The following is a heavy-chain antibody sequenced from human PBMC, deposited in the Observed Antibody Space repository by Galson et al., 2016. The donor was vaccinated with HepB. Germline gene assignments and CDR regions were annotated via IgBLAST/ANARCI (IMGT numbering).Heavy chain of an antibody. D-gene: IGHD3-10*01. CDR2: ISVSGVTT. CDR1: GFTFSSHA. CDR3: AKDLYGSGSYNYFDY. V-gene: IGHV3-23*01. J-gene: IGHJ4*02. Sequence: SLRLSCAASGFTFSSHAMSWVRQAPGKGLEWVSAISVSGVTTNYADSVKGRFTVSRDNSENTVYLQMKSLRAEDTAIYYCAKDLYGSGSYNYFDYWGQGTLVSVSS.